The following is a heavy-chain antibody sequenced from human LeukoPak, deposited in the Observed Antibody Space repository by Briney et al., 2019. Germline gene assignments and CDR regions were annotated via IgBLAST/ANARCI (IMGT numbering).Heavy chain of an antibody. CDR2: INPNSGGT. CDR3: ARNRDSGFDY. Sequence: ASVKVSCKASGYTFTGYYMHWVRPAPGEGLEWMGWINPNSGGTNYAQKFQGRVTMTRDTSISTAYMELSSLRSEDTAVYYCARNRDSGFDYWGQGTLVTVSS. CDR1: GYTFTGYY. V-gene: IGHV1-2*02. D-gene: IGHD3-10*01. J-gene: IGHJ4*02.